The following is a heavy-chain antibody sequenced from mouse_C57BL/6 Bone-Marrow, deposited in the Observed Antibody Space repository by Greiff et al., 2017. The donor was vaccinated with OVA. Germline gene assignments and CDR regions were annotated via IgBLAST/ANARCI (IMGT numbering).Heavy chain of an antibody. CDR2: IDPENGDT. Sequence: EVKLVESGAELVRPGASVKLSCTASGFNIKDDYMHWVKQRPEQGLEWIGWIDPENGDTEYASKFQGKATITADTSSNTAYLQLSSLTSEDTAVYYCTTRTYGSRAYFDYWGQGTTLTVSS. D-gene: IGHD1-1*01. CDR3: TTRTYGSRAYFDY. J-gene: IGHJ2*01. V-gene: IGHV14-4*01. CDR1: GFNIKDDY.